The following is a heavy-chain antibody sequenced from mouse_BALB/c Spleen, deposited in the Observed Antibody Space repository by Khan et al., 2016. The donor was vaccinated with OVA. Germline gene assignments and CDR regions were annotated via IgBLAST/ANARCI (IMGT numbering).Heavy chain of an antibody. J-gene: IGHJ4*01. CDR3: ARGGNSYYAMDY. D-gene: IGHD2-1*01. CDR1: GYTFSSYW. V-gene: IGHV1-9*01. CDR2: ILPGSGST. Sequence: VQLQEAGAELMKPGASVKISCKATGYTFSSYWIEWVKQRPGHGIEWIGEILPGSGSTNYNEKFKGKATFTADTSSNTAYMQLSSLTSEDSAVYYCARGGNSYYAMDYWGQGTSVTVSS.